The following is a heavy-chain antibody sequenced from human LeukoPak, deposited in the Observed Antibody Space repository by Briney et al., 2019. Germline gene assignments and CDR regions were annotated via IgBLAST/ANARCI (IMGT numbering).Heavy chain of an antibody. CDR1: GGSISNYY. CDR3: ARGMDDFWSGYYTV. J-gene: IGHJ4*02. CDR2: IYYRGTT. V-gene: IGHV4-59*01. D-gene: IGHD3-3*01. Sequence: SETLSLTCSVSGGSISNYYWSWIRQSPEKGLEWIGYIYYRGTTNYNPSLKSRVTISVATSNNRFSLRLSAVTAADTAVYYCARGMDDFWSGYYTVWGQGLLVTVSA.